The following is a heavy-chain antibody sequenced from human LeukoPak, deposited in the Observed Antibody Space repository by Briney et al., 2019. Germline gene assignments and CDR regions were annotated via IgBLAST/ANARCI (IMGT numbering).Heavy chain of an antibody. CDR1: GDSVSSNSAA. J-gene: IGHJ4*02. Sequence: SQTPSLTCAISGDSVSSNSAAWNWIRQSPSRGLEWLGRAYYRSKGYNDYAVSVESRITIHPATSKNQFSLQLPSVTPEDTAVYYCAKGGAPFYYWSQGTLVTVSS. V-gene: IGHV6-1*01. CDR2: AYYRSKGYN. CDR3: AKGGAPFYY.